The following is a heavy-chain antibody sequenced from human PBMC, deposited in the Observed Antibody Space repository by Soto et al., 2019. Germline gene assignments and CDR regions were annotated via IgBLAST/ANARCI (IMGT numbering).Heavy chain of an antibody. V-gene: IGHV3-66*04. J-gene: IGHJ4*02. CDR3: ARPAGGDYFDY. CDR2: IYRNGNT. Sequence: EVQLVESGGGLVQPGGSLRLSCAASGFSVTNDYMGWVRQAPGKGLEWVSVIYRNGNTYYTDSVKGRFTISRDNSKNTLFLQMNLLRAEDTAVYDCARPAGGDYFDYWGQGALVTVSS. D-gene: IGHD1-26*01. CDR1: GFSVTNDY.